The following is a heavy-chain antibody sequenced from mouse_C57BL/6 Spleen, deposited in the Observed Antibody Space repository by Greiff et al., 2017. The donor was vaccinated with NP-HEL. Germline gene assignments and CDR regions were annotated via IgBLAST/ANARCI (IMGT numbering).Heavy chain of an antibody. Sequence: VKLQQSGAELARPGASVKMSCKASGYTFTSYTMHWVKQRPGQGLEWIGYINPSSGYTTYNQKFKDKATLTADKSSSTAYMQLSSLTSEDSAVYYCARPLYYYGSSYDYAMDYWGQGTSVTVSS. CDR1: GYTFTSYT. CDR2: INPSSGYT. D-gene: IGHD1-1*01. CDR3: ARPLYYYGSSYDYAMDY. V-gene: IGHV1-4*01. J-gene: IGHJ4*01.